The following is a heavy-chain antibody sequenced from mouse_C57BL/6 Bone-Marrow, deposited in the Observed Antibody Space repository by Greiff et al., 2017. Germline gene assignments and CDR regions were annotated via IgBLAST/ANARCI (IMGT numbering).Heavy chain of an antibody. D-gene: IGHD2-1*01. CDR2: IYPRSGNT. CDR3: ARVYDGYLDD. CDR1: GYTFTSYG. Sequence: QVQLQQSGAELARPGASVKLSCKASGYTFTSYGISWVKQRTGQGLEWIGEIYPRSGNTYYNEKFKGKATLTADKSSSTAYMELRSLTSEDSAVYFCARVYDGYLDDWGQGTTLTVSS. J-gene: IGHJ2*01. V-gene: IGHV1-81*01.